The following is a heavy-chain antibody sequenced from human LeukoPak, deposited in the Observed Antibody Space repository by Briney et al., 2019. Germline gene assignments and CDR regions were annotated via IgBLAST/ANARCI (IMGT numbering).Heavy chain of an antibody. J-gene: IGHJ5*02. CDR3: AGGYCSSTSCYENWFDP. D-gene: IGHD2-2*01. V-gene: IGHV1-18*01. CDR1: GYTFTSYG. CDR2: ISAYNGNT. Sequence: GASVKVSCKASGYTFTSYGISWVRQAPGQGLEWMGWISAYNGNTNYAQKLQGRVTMTTETSTSTAYMELRSLRSDDTAVYYCAGGYCSSTSCYENWFDPWGQGTLVTVSS.